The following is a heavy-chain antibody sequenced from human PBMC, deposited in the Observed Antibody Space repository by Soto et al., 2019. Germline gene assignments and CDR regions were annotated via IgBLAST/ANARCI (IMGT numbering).Heavy chain of an antibody. V-gene: IGHV4-34*01. CDR1: GESFNDYY. CDR3: ARSNPSRPDY. D-gene: IGHD6-6*01. CDR2: VSHDGTT. J-gene: IGHJ4*02. Sequence: LETLSLTCAVYGESFNDYYWSWIRQPPGKGLEWIGEVSHDGTTNYNPSLKSRVTVSVDTSKNQFSLNMNSVTAADTAVYYCARSNPSRPDYWGQGALVTVSS.